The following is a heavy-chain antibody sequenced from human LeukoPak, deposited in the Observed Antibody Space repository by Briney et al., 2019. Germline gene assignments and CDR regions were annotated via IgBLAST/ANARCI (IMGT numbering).Heavy chain of an antibody. CDR1: GGTFSSYA. Sequence: GASVKVSCKASGGTFSSYAISWVRQAPGQGLEWMGRIIPILGIANYAQKFQGRVTITADKSTSTAYMELSSLRSEDTAVYYCAREAVQFPGVMSPSFIVGATIRLVYWGQGTLVTVSS. D-gene: IGHD1-26*01. J-gene: IGHJ4*02. CDR3: AREAVQFPGVMSPSFIVGATIRLVY. V-gene: IGHV1-69*04. CDR2: IIPILGIA.